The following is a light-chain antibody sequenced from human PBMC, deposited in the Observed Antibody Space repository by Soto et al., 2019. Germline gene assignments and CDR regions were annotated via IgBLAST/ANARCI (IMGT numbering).Light chain of an antibody. J-gene: IGKJ4*01. CDR3: QQYYSSPLT. Sequence: DIVMTQSPDSLTVSLGERATINCKSSQSVLYSSNNKNYLAWYQQKPGQPPKLLIYWASTRESGVPDRFSGSGSGTDFNLTISSLQAEDAAVYYCQQYYSSPLTFGGGTKVEVK. CDR1: QSVLYSSNNKNY. CDR2: WAS. V-gene: IGKV4-1*01.